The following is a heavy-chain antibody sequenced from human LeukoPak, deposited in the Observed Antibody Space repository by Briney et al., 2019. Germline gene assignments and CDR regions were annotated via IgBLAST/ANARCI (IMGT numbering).Heavy chain of an antibody. D-gene: IGHD6-13*01. CDR1: GFTVSNNY. CDR2: IYSGGDT. V-gene: IGHV3-66*01. CDR3: AKGYSSSWYNGGFEGDY. Sequence: GGSLRLSCAASGFTVSNNYMNWVRQAPGKGLEWVSLIYSGGDTHYADSVKGRFTISRDNSKNTLYLQMNSLRAEDTAVYYCAKGYSSSWYNGGFEGDYWGQGTLVTVSS. J-gene: IGHJ4*02.